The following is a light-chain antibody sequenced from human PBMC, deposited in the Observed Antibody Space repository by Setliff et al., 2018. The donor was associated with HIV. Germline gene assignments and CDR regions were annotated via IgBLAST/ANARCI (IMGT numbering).Light chain of an antibody. CDR1: SSDIGRYNY. Sequence: QSALTQPASVSGSPGQSITISCTGTSSDIGRYNYVSWYQQYPGKGPTLVIFDVSERPSGVSNRFSGSKSGNTASLTISGLQPDDEADYYCCSYARGSTYVFGSGTRSPS. V-gene: IGLV2-14*03. CDR2: DVS. J-gene: IGLJ1*01. CDR3: CSYARGSTYV.